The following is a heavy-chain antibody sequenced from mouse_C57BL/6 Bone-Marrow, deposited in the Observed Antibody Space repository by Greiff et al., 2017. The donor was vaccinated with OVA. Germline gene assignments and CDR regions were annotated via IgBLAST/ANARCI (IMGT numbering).Heavy chain of an antibody. J-gene: IGHJ2*01. Sequence: QVQLKESGAELVKPGASVKISCKASGYAFSSYWMNWVKQRPGKGLEWIGQIYPGDGDTNYNGKFKGKATLTADKSSSTAYMQLSSLTSEDSAVYFCARIYYYGSSPDYWGQGTTLTVSS. CDR1: GYAFSSYW. D-gene: IGHD1-1*01. CDR2: IYPGDGDT. V-gene: IGHV1-80*01. CDR3: ARIYYYGSSPDY.